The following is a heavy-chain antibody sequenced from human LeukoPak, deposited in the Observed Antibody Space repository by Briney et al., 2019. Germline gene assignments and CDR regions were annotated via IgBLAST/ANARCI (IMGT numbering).Heavy chain of an antibody. V-gene: IGHV3-48*02. CDR1: GCRFSNYS. CDR2: LGAKSAI. Sequence: PGGALTLPCPGCGCRFSNYSMNGVRQAPRRGMAGVSYLGAKSAIFHADSVKVRFTISRDNAKNSLSLQMNSLRDDDTALYYCAREGYYGAFDIWGQGTMVTVSS. J-gene: IGHJ3*02. D-gene: IGHD3-10*01. CDR3: AREGYYGAFDI.